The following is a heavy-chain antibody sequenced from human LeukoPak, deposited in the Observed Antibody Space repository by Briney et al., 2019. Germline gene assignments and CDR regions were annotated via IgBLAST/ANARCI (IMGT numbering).Heavy chain of an antibody. Sequence: GGSLRLSCAASGFTFSSYLMHWVGQVPGEARVWLARINPGGGSITHPDSVKGRFTISSDNAKNTLYLQMDSLRAEDTGVYYCARSNQADDYWGQGTLVTVSS. V-gene: IGHV3-74*03. D-gene: IGHD1-14*01. CDR3: ARSNQADDY. CDR1: GFTFSSYL. CDR2: INPGGGSI. J-gene: IGHJ4*02.